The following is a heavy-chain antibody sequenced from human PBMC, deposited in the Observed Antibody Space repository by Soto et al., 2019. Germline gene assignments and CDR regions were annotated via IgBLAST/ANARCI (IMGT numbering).Heavy chain of an antibody. Sequence: QVQLQESGPGLVKPSQTLSVTCTVSGGSVSSDDYSWSWIRQHPGKGLEWIGYIRESGSTYYNPSLEGRVTISVDTSKNQFSLRLGSVTAADTAVYYCARAMANYFDYWGQGTLVTASS. CDR2: IRESGST. D-gene: IGHD2-8*01. CDR3: ARAMANYFDY. V-gene: IGHV4-31*03. J-gene: IGHJ4*02. CDR1: GGSVSSDDYS.